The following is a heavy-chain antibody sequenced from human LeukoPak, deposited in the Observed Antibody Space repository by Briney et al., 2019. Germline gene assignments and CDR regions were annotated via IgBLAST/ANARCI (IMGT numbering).Heavy chain of an antibody. D-gene: IGHD1-26*01. J-gene: IGHJ4*02. CDR1: GGSFSGYY. Sequence: SETLSLTCAVYGGSFSGYYWSWIRQPPGKGLEWIGEINHSGSTNYNPSLKSRVTISVDTSKNQFSLKLSSVTAADTAVYFCARGRSRYPFDYWGQGTLVTVSS. V-gene: IGHV4-34*01. CDR3: ARGRSRYPFDY. CDR2: INHSGST.